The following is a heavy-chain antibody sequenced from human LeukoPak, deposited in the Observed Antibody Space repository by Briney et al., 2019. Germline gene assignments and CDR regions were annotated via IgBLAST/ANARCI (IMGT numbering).Heavy chain of an antibody. J-gene: IGHJ4*02. CDR2: ISGSGGST. CDR3: AKANMVRGVTLKFDY. CDR1: GFTFSTYA. Sequence: PGGSLRLSCAASGFTFSTYAMGWVRQAPGKGLEWVSAISGSGGSTYYADSVKGRFTISRDNSKNTLYVQMNSLRAEDTAVYYCAKANMVRGVTLKFDYWGQGTLVTVSS. V-gene: IGHV3-23*01. D-gene: IGHD3-10*01.